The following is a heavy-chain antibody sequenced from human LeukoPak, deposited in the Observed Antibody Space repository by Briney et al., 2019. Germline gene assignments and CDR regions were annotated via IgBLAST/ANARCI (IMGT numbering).Heavy chain of an antibody. CDR1: GFTLSRNE. D-gene: IGHD3-10*01. CDR3: ARPGYYYGMDV. J-gene: IGHJ6*02. CDR2: ISSSGSSI. Sequence: SGGSLRLSCAASGFTLSRNEMNWVRQAPGKGLEWVSYISSSGSSIYYADSVKGRFTISRDNAKNSLYLQTNSLRAEDTAVYYCARPGYYYGMDVWGQGTTVTVSS. V-gene: IGHV3-48*03.